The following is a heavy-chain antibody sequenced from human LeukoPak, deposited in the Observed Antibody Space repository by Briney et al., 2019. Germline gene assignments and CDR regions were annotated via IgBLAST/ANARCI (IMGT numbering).Heavy chain of an antibody. CDR1: GFSFSTFW. CDR2: ISTSGAST. Sequence: GGSLRLSCAASGFSFSTFWMTWVRQAPGKGLEWISYISTSGASTYYADSVKGRFTVSRDNAKNSMYLRMDTLRAEDTAVYYCARERGYNYGYSGYYDQWGQGILVAASS. D-gene: IGHD5-18*01. CDR3: ARERGYNYGYSGYYDQ. J-gene: IGHJ4*02. V-gene: IGHV3-48*04.